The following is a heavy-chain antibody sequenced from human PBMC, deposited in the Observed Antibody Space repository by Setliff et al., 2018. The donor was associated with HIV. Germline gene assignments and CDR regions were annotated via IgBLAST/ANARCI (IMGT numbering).Heavy chain of an antibody. V-gene: IGHV1-46*01. J-gene: IGHJ4*02. CDR2: INPSGGST. CDR1: GYTFTNNY. Sequence: ASVKVSCKASGYTFTNNYIHWVRQAPGQGLEWMAIINPSGGSTSYAQNFQSRVTITRDTPTSTVYVELSVLRSEDTAVYYCARVPRWYYYDSSGYPDYWGQGTLVTVSS. CDR3: ARVPRWYYYDSSGYPDY. D-gene: IGHD3-22*01.